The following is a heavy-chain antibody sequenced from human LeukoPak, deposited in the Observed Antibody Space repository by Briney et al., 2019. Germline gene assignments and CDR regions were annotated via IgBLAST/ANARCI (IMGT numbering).Heavy chain of an antibody. Sequence: TGGSLRLSCAASGFTFSTHDVNWVRQAPGKGLEWVSFINSRSSTIYYADSVKGRFTISRDNAKNSLYLQMNSLRAEDTAVYYCARDAIAARFFDYWGQGTLVTVSS. J-gene: IGHJ4*02. V-gene: IGHV3-48*04. D-gene: IGHD6-6*01. CDR2: INSRSSTI. CDR3: ARDAIAARFFDY. CDR1: GFTFSTHD.